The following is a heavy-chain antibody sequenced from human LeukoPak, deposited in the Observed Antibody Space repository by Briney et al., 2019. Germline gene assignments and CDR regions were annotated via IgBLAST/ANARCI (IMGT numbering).Heavy chain of an antibody. CDR3: ARDPGPREWSGIFGVVTYYYYYYMDV. V-gene: IGHV3-30*01. Sequence: GGSLRLSCAASGFTFSSYAMHWVRQAPGKGLEWVAVISYDGSNKYYADSVKGRFTISRDNSENTLYLQMNSLRAEDTAVYYCARDPGPREWSGIFGVVTYYYYYYMDVWGKGTTVTVSS. J-gene: IGHJ6*03. D-gene: IGHD3-3*02. CDR1: GFTFSSYA. CDR2: ISYDGSNK.